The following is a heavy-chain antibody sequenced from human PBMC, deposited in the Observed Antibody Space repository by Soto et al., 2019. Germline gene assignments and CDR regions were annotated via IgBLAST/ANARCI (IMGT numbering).Heavy chain of an antibody. CDR3: ARGGSTGWFYFDF. D-gene: IGHD6-19*01. Sequence: QLLESGGTFVQTGGSLRLSCAASGFTFKSYAMNWVRQAPGKGLEWVASTPGSGGSSYYADSVKGRFTISRDNSKNTLYLDLNSLKAEDTAMYYCARGGSTGWFYFDFXXXGTQVTVSS. CDR1: GFTFKSYA. J-gene: IGHJ4*01. V-gene: IGHV3-23*01. CDR2: TPGSGGSS.